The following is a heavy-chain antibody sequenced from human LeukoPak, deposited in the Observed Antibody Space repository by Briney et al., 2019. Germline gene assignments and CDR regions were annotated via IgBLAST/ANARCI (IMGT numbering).Heavy chain of an antibody. CDR2: TVVGSGNT. CDR1: GFTFISSA. V-gene: IGHV1-58*02. CDR3: ARGNGYNWKDPFEY. J-gene: IGHJ4*02. D-gene: IGHD1-1*01. Sequence: SVKVSCKASGFTFISSAMQWVRQARGQRLEWIGWTVVGSGNTNSAQKFQERVTITRDMSTSTAYMELSGLRLEDTAVYFCARGNGYNWKDPFEYWGQGTLVTVSS.